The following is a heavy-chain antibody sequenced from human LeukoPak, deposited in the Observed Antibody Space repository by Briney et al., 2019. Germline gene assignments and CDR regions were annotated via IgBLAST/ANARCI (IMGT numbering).Heavy chain of an antibody. CDR3: ATYYYDSSRGAY. CDR2: IKSDGSST. V-gene: IGHV3-74*01. Sequence: PGGTLRLSCAASGFSFSTYCMHWVRHAPGKGLVWVSRIKSDGSSTTYADSVKRRFTISRDNARNTLYRQMNSLRAEDTAVYYCATYYYDSSRGAYWGQGTLVTVSS. J-gene: IGHJ4*02. CDR1: GFSFSTYC. D-gene: IGHD3-22*01.